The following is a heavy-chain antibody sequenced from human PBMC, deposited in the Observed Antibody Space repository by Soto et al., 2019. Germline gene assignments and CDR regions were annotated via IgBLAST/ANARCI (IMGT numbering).Heavy chain of an antibody. CDR2: ISANNGNT. CDR1: VYTFTSYG. CDR3: AGGSFDFWNGYYALDN. D-gene: IGHD3-3*01. J-gene: IGHJ4*02. Sequence: SVKVSCKPSVYTFTSYGISWVRQAPGQGLEGMGWISANNGNTNYAKKLQSRATMTTNTSTSTAYMELRSVRSDVTDVYYCAGGSFDFWNGYYALDNWGQGTLVTVSS. V-gene: IGHV1-18*01.